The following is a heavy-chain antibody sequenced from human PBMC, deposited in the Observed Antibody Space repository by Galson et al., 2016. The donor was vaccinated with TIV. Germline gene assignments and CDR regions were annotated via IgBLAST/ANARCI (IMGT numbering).Heavy chain of an antibody. V-gene: IGHV4-61*08. CDR2: ADGGTI. CDR3: VTHYVGGGGEGY. CDR1: GASVSSDAYH. J-gene: IGHJ4*02. D-gene: IGHD3-16*01. Sequence: LSLTCSVSGASVSSDAYHWSWIRQPPGKGLEWLGKADGGTINYNPSLKSRLTISTDTSENEFSLRLTSVTAADTAVYIVVTHYVGGGGEGYWGQGMLVTVST.